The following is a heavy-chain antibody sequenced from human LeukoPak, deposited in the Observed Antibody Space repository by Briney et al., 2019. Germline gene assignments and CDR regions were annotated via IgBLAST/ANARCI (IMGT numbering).Heavy chain of an antibody. D-gene: IGHD3-22*01. CDR2: IVVGRDNT. J-gene: IGHJ3*02. V-gene: IGHV1-58*02. Sequence: SVKVSCKASGFTFSSSTMQWVRQARGQRLEWIGWIVVGRDNTNYAQKFQERVTISRDMPTSTAYMELSSLTSEDTAVFYCAADGPADLFDGSEDPPRDAFEIWGQGTMVTVSS. CDR3: AADGPADLFDGSEDPPRDAFEI. CDR1: GFTFSSST.